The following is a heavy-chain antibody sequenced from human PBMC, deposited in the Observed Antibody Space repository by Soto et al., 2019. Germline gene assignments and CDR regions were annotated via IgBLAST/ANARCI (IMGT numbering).Heavy chain of an antibody. CDR2: IYSSGTT. CDR3: ARTDSSGYYSVY. V-gene: IGHV4-31*03. Sequence: QVLLQESGPGLVKPSQTLSLTCTVSGDFISSGSFYWSWIRQLPGKGLEWIGYIYSSGTTYYNPSLKRRLTIAVATSNTQCPLNLGSVTAADTAVYYGARTDSSGYYSVYWGQGTLVTVFS. CDR1: GDFISSGSFY. J-gene: IGHJ4*02. D-gene: IGHD3-22*01.